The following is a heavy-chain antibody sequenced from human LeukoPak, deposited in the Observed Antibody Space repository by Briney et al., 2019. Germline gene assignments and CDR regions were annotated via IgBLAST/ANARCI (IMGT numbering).Heavy chain of an antibody. CDR1: GFTFSSYS. D-gene: IGHD3-22*01. J-gene: IGHJ4*02. Sequence: GGSLRLSCAASGFTFSSYSMNWVRQAPGKRLEWVSSISSSSSYIYYADSVKGRFTISRDNAKNSLYLQMNSLRAEDTAVYYCARDLALDYYDSSERGYWGQGTLVTVSS. CDR2: ISSSSSYI. CDR3: ARDLALDYYDSSERGY. V-gene: IGHV3-21*01.